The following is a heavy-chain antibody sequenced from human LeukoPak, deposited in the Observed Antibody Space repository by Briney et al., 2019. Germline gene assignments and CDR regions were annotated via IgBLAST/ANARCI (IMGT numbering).Heavy chain of an antibody. CDR2: FYRTTGQ. J-gene: IGHJ2*01. CDR1: EFTVSSYH. V-gene: IGHV3-53*04. D-gene: IGHD6-6*01. Sequence: GGSLRLSCAASEFTVSSYHLSWVRQAPGEGLEWLSVFYRTTGQFYADSVKGRFIISRHDSNNTLSLQMNSLRPEDTAVYYCARRQHVNWGYDLWGRGTLVTVSS. CDR3: ARRQHVNWGYDL.